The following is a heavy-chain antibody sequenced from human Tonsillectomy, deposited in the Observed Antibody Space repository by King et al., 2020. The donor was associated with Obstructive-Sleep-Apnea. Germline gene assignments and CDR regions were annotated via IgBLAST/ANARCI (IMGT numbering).Heavy chain of an antibody. D-gene: IGHD5-12*01. Sequence: LQLQESGSGLVKPSQTLSLTCAVSGDSLSTSAYSYSWIRQPPGKGLEWIGYISHTGSTYYNPSLKSRVTISVDRSKNQFSLKLSSVTVADTAVYYCARKIVATIGPALDYWGQGTLVTVSS. CDR2: ISHTGST. J-gene: IGHJ4*02. CDR3: ARKIVATIGPALDY. V-gene: IGHV4-30-2*01. CDR1: GDSLSTSAYS.